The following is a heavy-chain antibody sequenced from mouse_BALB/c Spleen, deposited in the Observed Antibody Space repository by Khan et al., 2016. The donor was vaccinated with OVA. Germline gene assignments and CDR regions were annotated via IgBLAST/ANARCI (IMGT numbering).Heavy chain of an antibody. CDR1: GYTFINYW. D-gene: IGHD1-1*01. CDR3: ARRGLRWDFDY. Sequence: QQSGAELAKPGASVKMSCKASGYTFINYWILWVKQRPGQGLEWIGYINPSTGYTEYNQNFKDKATLTVDKSSSTAYMQLSSLTSEDSAVYYCARRGLRWDFDYWGQGTTLTVSS. J-gene: IGHJ2*01. V-gene: IGHV1-7*01. CDR2: INPSTGYT.